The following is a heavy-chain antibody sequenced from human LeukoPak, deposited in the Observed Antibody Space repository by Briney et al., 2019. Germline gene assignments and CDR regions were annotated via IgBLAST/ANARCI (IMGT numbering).Heavy chain of an antibody. CDR1: GGSISSYY. CDR2: IYYSGST. D-gene: IGHD3-22*01. J-gene: IGHJ4*02. Sequence: SETLSPTCTVSGGSISSYYWSWIRQPPGKGLEWIGYIYYSGSTNYNPSLKSRVTISVDTSKNQFSLKLSSVTAADTAVYYCARVGIYDSSGYYYLALGYWGQGTLVTVSS. CDR3: ARVGIYDSSGYYYLALGY. V-gene: IGHV4-59*01.